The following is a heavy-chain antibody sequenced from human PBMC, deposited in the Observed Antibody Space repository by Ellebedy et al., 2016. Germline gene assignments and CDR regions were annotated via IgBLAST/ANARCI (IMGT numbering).Heavy chain of an antibody. Sequence: SETLSLXXTFSGGSISSGAYYWRWVRQHPGKGVEWIGYTHLSGGTYYNPSLKSRLAISVDTSKYQLSLKLSSVTAADTAVYYCARDINGDSAFDYWGQGTLVTVSS. CDR1: GGSISSGAYY. V-gene: IGHV4-31*03. CDR3: ARDINGDSAFDY. D-gene: IGHD4-17*01. CDR2: THLSGGT. J-gene: IGHJ4*02.